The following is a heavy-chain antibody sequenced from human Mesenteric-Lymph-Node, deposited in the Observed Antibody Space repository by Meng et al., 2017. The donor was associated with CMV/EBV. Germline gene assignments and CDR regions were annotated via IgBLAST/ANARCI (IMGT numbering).Heavy chain of an antibody. CDR1: GSTFSRYA. V-gene: IGHV3-30*04. Sequence: GESLKTSCAAPGSTFSRYAMHWVPQAPGKGLEWVAVMSYDGNNEYYADSVKGRFTISRDSSNNTLYLHMNSLRGEDTAVYYCARGGSYYDYYLGMDVWGQGTTVTVSS. J-gene: IGHJ6*02. D-gene: IGHD1-26*01. CDR2: MSYDGNNE. CDR3: ARGGSYYDYYLGMDV.